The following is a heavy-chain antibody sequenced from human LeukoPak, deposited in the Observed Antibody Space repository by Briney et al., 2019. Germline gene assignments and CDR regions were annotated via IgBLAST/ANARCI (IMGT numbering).Heavy chain of an antibody. V-gene: IGHV3-23*01. D-gene: IGHD6-19*01. CDR2: ITGPGRGT. CDR1: GSTFSTYA. Sequence: GGSLRLSCVDSGSTFSTYAMSWVRQAPGKGLEWVSAITGPGRGTYYADSVKGRFTISRDNSKNTLYLQMNSLRAEDTAVYYCARHQWLDWFDPWGQGTLVTVSS. CDR3: ARHQWLDWFDP. J-gene: IGHJ5*02.